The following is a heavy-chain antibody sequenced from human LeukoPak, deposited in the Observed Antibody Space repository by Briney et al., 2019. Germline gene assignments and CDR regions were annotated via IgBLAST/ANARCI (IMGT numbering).Heavy chain of an antibody. D-gene: IGHD6-13*01. Sequence: GGSLRLSCAASGFTVSSNYMSWVRQAPGKGLEWVSVIYSGGSTYYADSVKGRFTISRDNSKNTLYLQMNSLRAEDTAVYYCAKDTSIAAAGGSHFDYWGQGTLVTVSS. CDR2: IYSGGST. V-gene: IGHV3-53*05. CDR1: GFTVSSNY. CDR3: AKDTSIAAAGGSHFDY. J-gene: IGHJ4*02.